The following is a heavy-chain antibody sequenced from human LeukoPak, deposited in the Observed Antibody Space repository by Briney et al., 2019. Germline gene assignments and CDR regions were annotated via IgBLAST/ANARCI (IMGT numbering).Heavy chain of an antibody. J-gene: IGHJ4*02. CDR2: IYYSGST. CDR3: ARAMGYSYGPSTSFDY. Sequence: ASETLSLTCTVSGGSISSYYWSWIRPPPGKGLEWIGYIYYSGSTNYNPSLKSRVTISVDTSKNQFSLKLSSVTAADTAVYYCARAMGYSYGPSTSFDYWGQGTLVTVSS. D-gene: IGHD5-18*01. CDR1: GGSISSYY. V-gene: IGHV4-59*01.